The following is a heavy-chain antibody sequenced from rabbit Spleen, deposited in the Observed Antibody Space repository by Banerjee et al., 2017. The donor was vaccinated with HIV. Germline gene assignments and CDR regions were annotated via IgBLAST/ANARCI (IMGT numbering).Heavy chain of an antibody. CDR1: GFSFSSSYW. J-gene: IGHJ6*01. CDR3: ARDTGSSFSSYGMDL. V-gene: IGHV1S40*01. Sequence: QSLEESGGDLVKPGASLTLTCTASGFSFSSSYWICWVRQAPGKGLEWIGCISGGSGRTWYASWAKGRSTISRISSTTVTLQMTSLTAADTATYFCARDTGSSFSSYGMDLWGPGTLVTVS. D-gene: IGHD8-1*01. CDR2: ISGGSGRT.